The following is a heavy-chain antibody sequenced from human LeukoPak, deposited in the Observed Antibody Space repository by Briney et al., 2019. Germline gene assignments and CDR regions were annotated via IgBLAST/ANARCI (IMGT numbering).Heavy chain of an antibody. Sequence: SETLSLTCSVSGGSFSSSSYYWGWIRQPPGKGLEWIGSIYTSGSTNYNPSLKSRVTISVDTSKNQFSLKLSSVTAADTAVYYCARGRRIAAAGRVYYYYYYMDVWGKGTTVTVSS. V-gene: IGHV4-39*07. CDR1: GGSFSSSSYY. D-gene: IGHD6-13*01. J-gene: IGHJ6*03. CDR2: IYTSGST. CDR3: ARGRRIAAAGRVYYYYYYMDV.